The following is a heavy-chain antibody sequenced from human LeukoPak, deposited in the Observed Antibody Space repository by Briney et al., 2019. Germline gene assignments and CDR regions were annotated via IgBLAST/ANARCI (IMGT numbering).Heavy chain of an antibody. Sequence: GGSLRLSCAASGFTFSSYAMSWVRQAPGKGLEWVSAISGSGGSTYYADTVKGRFTISRDNSKNTLYLQMNSLRAEDTALYYCAKTARGFWSGYADYWGQGTLVTVSS. CDR3: AKTARGFWSGYADY. CDR1: GFTFSSYA. CDR2: ISGSGGST. J-gene: IGHJ4*02. V-gene: IGHV3-23*01. D-gene: IGHD3-3*01.